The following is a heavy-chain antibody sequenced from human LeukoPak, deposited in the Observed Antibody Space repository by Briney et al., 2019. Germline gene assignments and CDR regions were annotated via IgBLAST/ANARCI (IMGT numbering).Heavy chain of an antibody. D-gene: IGHD6-13*01. CDR1: GFTFDDHA. CDR3: ANSYTSIAATGSTDFDF. Sequence: GRSLRLSCAASGFTFDDHAMHWVRQAPGKGLEWVSGISWNGGTIVYADSVKGRFTISRDNAKNSLYLQMNSLRLEDTALYYCANSYTSIAATGSTDFDFWGQGILVTDSS. CDR2: ISWNGGTI. V-gene: IGHV3-9*01. J-gene: IGHJ4*02.